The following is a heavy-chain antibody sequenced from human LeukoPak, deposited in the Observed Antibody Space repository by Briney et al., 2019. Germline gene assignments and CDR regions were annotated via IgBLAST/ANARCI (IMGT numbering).Heavy chain of an antibody. Sequence: SVKVSCKASGGAFSSFAINWVRQAPGQGLEWMGGIIPIFGTANYAQKFQGRVTITADESTSTAYMELSSLRSEDTAVYYCARDPDYYDSSGYYCGHYYWGQGTLVTVSS. CDR3: ARDPDYYDSSGYYCGHYY. D-gene: IGHD3-22*01. J-gene: IGHJ4*02. CDR1: GGAFSSFA. V-gene: IGHV1-69*13. CDR2: IIPIFGTA.